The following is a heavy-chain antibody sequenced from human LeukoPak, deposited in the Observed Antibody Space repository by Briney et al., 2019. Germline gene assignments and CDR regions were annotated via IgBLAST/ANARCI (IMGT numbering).Heavy chain of an antibody. CDR1: GGSFSGYY. V-gene: IGHV4-34*01. CDR3: ARGYGDYELDY. Sequence: PSETLSLTCAVYGGSFSGYYWSWIRQPPGKGLEWIGEINHSGSINYNPSLKSRVTISVDTSKNQFSLKLSSVTAADTAVYYCARGYGDYELDYWGQGTLVTVSS. J-gene: IGHJ4*02. D-gene: IGHD4-17*01. CDR2: INHSGSI.